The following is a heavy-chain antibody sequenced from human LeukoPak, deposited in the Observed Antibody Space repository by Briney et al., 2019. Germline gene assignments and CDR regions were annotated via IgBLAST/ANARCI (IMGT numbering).Heavy chain of an antibody. V-gene: IGHV1-2*02. J-gene: IGHJ4*02. CDR1: GYTFTGYY. CDR2: INPNSGGT. CDR3: ARGPTYSSSFDY. D-gene: IGHD6-6*01. Sequence: GASVKVSCKXSGYTFTGYYMHWVRQAPGQGLEWMGWINPNSGGTNYSQKFRGRVTMTRDTSISTAYMELSRLRSDDTAVYYCARGPTYSSSFDYWGQGTLVTVSS.